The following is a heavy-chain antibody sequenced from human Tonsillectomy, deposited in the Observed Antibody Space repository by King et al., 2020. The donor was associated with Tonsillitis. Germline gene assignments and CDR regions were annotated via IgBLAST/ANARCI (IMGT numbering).Heavy chain of an antibody. J-gene: IGHJ6*02. CDR1: GFTFDDYT. CDR2: ISWDGGST. Sequence: EVQLVESGGVVVQPGGSLRLSCAASGFTFDDYTMHWVRQAPGKGLEWVSLISWDGGSTYYADSVKGRFTISRDNSKNSLYLQMNSLRTEDTALYYCAKAGGSYSYYYGMAVWDQGTTVTVSS. D-gene: IGHD1-26*01. CDR3: AKAGGSYSYYYGMAV. V-gene: IGHV3-43*01.